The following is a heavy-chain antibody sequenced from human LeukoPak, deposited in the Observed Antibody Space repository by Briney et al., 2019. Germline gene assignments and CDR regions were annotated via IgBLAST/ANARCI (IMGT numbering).Heavy chain of an antibody. V-gene: IGHV1-46*04. CDR1: GYRFSSYY. CDR2: INPSAGST. CDR3: ARDAHKVTTDPPRY. Sequence: ASVKVSCKASGYRFSSYYLIWVRRAPGRGLWWRGIINPSAGSTYYTQKLQRRVTMTTDTSTSTASMELRSLTSDHTAVYYCARDAHKVTTDPPRYWGQGALVTVSS. J-gene: IGHJ4*02. D-gene: IGHD4-17*01.